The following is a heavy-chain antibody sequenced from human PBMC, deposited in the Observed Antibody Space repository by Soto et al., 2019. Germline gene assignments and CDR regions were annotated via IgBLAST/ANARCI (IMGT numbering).Heavy chain of an antibody. CDR2: INTDSGTT. CDR1: GYSFTSCA. D-gene: IGHD6-13*01. J-gene: IGHJ2*01. CDR3: VRDRAADWYRDL. Sequence: QVQVVQSGAEVKKPGASVRLSCKTSGYSFTSCALHWGRQAPGQGFEWMGWINTDSGTTKSSQKFQGRVTITRDASARTAYMELRSLSSEDTTIYYCVRDRAADWYRDLWGRGTLVTVSS. V-gene: IGHV1-3*04.